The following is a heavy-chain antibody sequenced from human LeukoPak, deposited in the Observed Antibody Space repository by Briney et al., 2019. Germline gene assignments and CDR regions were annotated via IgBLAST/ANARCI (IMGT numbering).Heavy chain of an antibody. CDR1: GFTFSSYA. CDR3: AKTPYDFWSGYLENYFDS. CDR2: IIGSGGST. Sequence: GGSLRLSCAASGFTFSSYAMSWVRQAPGKRLEWVSAIIGSGGSTYYADSVKGRFTISRDNSKNTLYLQMSSLRAEDSAVYYCAKTPYDFWSGYLENYFDSWGQGTLVTVSS. D-gene: IGHD3-3*01. V-gene: IGHV3-23*01. J-gene: IGHJ4*02.